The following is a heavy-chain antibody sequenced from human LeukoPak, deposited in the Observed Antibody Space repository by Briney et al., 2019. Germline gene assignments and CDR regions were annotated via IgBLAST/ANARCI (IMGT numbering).Heavy chain of an antibody. CDR3: ARDRDSSGPLAAYCDMDV. Sequence: PSETLSLTCNVSGGSINKFYWSWIRQSPGKGLEWIGYISYSGSTNYNPSLKSRVTISVDTSKNQFSLKLSSVTADDTAVYYCARDRDSSGPLAAYCDMDVWGKGTTVTVSS. CDR2: ISYSGST. V-gene: IGHV4-59*01. D-gene: IGHD3-22*01. J-gene: IGHJ6*03. CDR1: GGSINKFY.